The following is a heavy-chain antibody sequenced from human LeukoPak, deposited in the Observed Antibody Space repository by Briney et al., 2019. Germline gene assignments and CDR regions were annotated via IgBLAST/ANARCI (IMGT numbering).Heavy chain of an antibody. V-gene: IGHV3-49*04. J-gene: IGHJ4*02. CDR3: SRHGDRPRTSNIDY. CDR1: GFTFSSYW. CDR2: IRSKAYGGTT. D-gene: IGHD4-17*01. Sequence: GGSLRLSCAASGFTFSSYWMSWVRQAPGTGLEWVAVIRSKAYGGTTDYAASVKGRFTISKDDSKNIVYLQMNSLKIEDTAVYYCSRHGDRPRTSNIDYWGQGTLVTVSS.